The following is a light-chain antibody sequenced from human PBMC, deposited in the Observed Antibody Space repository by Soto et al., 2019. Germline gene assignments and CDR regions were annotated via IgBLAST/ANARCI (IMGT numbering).Light chain of an antibody. Sequence: EIVLTQSPGTLSLSPGERATLSCRASQSVSSSYLAWYQQKPGQAPRLLIYDTSSTATGIPDRFSGSGSGPDFTLTISRLETEEFAVYDCQQSGSSSYTFGQGTKLEIK. CDR3: QQSGSSSYT. CDR1: QSVSSSY. J-gene: IGKJ2*01. V-gene: IGKV3-20*01. CDR2: DTS.